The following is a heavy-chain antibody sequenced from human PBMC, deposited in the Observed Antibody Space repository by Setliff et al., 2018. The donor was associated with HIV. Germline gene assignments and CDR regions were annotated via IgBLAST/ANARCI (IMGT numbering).Heavy chain of an antibody. CDR3: ARGRNYDSSGYGDYYYYMDV. CDR1: GGTFSSYP. CDR2: IIPIFGTA. Sequence: PLASVKVSCKASGGTFSSYPISWVRQAPGQGLEWMGGIIPIFGTAHYAQKFQGRVTVTADESTSTAYMQLSSLRSDDTAVYYCARGRNYDSSGYGDYYYYMDVWGKGTTVTVSS. D-gene: IGHD3-22*01. V-gene: IGHV1-69*13. J-gene: IGHJ6*03.